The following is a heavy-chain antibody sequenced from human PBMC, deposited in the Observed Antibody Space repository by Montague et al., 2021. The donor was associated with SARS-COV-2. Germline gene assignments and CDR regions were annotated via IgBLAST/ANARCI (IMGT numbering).Heavy chain of an antibody. CDR1: GFTFSSYA. V-gene: IGHV3-30-3*01. Sequence: SLRLSCAASGFTFSSYAMHWVRQAPGKGLEWVAVISYDGSNKYYXDSVKGRFTISRDNSKNTLYLQMNSLRAEDTAVYYCASELLGAFDIWGQGTMVTVSS. J-gene: IGHJ3*02. CDR2: ISYDGSNK. CDR3: ASELLGAFDI. D-gene: IGHD2/OR15-2a*01.